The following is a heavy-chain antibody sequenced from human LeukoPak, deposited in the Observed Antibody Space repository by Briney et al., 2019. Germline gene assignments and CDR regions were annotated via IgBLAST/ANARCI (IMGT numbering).Heavy chain of an antibody. V-gene: IGHV1-46*01. Sequence: GASVKVSCKASGYTFTSYYMHWVRQAPGQGLEWMGIINPSGGSTSYAQKFQGRVTMTRDTSTSTVYMELSSLRSEDTAVYYCARDRTVVVVAATFDPWGQGTLVTVSS. D-gene: IGHD2-15*01. CDR1: GYTFTSYY. CDR2: INPSGGST. CDR3: ARDRTVVVVAATFDP. J-gene: IGHJ5*02.